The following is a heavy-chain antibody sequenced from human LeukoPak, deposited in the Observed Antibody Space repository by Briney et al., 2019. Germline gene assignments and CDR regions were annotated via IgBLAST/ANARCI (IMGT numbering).Heavy chain of an antibody. CDR2: LYTSSST. V-gene: IGHV4-4*07. Sequence: SETLSLTRTVSGGSISSYYWSWIRQTAGKGLEWIGRLYTSSSTDCSTSFKDPVTMSVATSRNQSSLKLCSETAAERAVYYCAYQRSGQPVYYYRGMDVWYRGTTATV. D-gene: IGHD3-3*01. CDR3: AYQRSGQPVYYYRGMDV. J-gene: IGHJ6*02. CDR1: GGSISSYY.